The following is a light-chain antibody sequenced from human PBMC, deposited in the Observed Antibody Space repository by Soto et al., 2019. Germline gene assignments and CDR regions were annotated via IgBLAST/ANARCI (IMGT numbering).Light chain of an antibody. J-gene: IGKJ5*01. Sequence: DIQVTQSPLYLSASVGDRVTITCRASQEITSYVAWYQQQPEKAPKLLIFATSKLQTGVPSRFSGSGSGTEFTLTISSVQAEDVAVYYCQQYYSSPITFGQGTRLEIK. CDR1: QEITSY. CDR3: QQYYSSPIT. CDR2: ATS. V-gene: IGKV1-9*01.